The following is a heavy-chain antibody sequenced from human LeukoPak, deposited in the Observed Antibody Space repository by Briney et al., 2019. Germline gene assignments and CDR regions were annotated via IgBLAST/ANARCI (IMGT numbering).Heavy chain of an antibody. CDR2: IYPGDSDN. V-gene: IGHV5-51*01. D-gene: IGHD6-6*01. CDR3: ARRVSSSSWGSLDY. CDR1: GYSFTSYW. J-gene: IGHJ4*02. Sequence: GESLKISCKCSGYSFTSYWIGWVRQLPGKGLEGMGIIYPGDSDNRYSPSFPGQATISADKSISTAYLQWSSLKASDTAMYYCARRVSSSSWGSLDYWGQGTLVTVSS.